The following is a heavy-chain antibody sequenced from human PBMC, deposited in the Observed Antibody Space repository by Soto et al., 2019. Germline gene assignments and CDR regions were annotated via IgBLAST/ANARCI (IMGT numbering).Heavy chain of an antibody. CDR3: AAALHDDSDYFK. Sequence: PVKLSCKASVFSYTSSAVEWGLQARGQRLELIGWIVVGSGNTNYAQKFQERVTITRDMSTTTAYMELSSLRSEDTAVYYCAAALHDDSDYFKWGQGTLVTVSS. D-gene: IGHD3-22*01. CDR2: IVVGSGNT. CDR1: VFSYTSSA. J-gene: IGHJ4*02. V-gene: IGHV1-58*01.